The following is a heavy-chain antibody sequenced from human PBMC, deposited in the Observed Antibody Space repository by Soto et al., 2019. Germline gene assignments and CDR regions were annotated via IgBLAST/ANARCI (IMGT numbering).Heavy chain of an antibody. CDR2: IYYSGST. CDR1: GGSISSGDYY. D-gene: IGHD3-3*01. J-gene: IGHJ5*02. CDR3: ARWWSGSRQGFDP. Sequence: QVQLQESGPGLVKPSQTLSLTCTVSGGSISSGDYYWSWIRQHPGKGLEWIGYIYYSGSTYYNPSLKSRVTISVDKSKNPFSLKLSSVTAADTAVYYCARWWSGSRQGFDPWGQGTLVTVSS. V-gene: IGHV4-31*03.